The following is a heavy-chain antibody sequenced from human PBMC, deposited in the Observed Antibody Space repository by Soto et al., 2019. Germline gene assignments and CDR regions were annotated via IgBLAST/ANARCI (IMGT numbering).Heavy chain of an antibody. Sequence: GGSLRLSCAASGFTFSSYWMYWVRQAPGKGLEWVANIKEDGSEKYYVDSVKGRFTISRDNAKNSLYLQMNSLRAEDTAVYYCARRDNNGFPDYWGQGTLVTVSS. D-gene: IGHD2-8*01. V-gene: IGHV3-7*01. CDR2: IKEDGSEK. CDR1: GFTFSSYW. CDR3: ARRDNNGFPDY. J-gene: IGHJ4*02.